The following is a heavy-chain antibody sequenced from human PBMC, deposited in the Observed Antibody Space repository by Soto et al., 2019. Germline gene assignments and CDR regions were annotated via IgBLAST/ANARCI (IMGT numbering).Heavy chain of an antibody. Sequence: ASVKVSCKASGYTFTIYAMHWVRQAPGQRLEWMGWINAGNGNTKYSQKFQGRVTITRDTSASTAYMELSSLRSEDTAVYYCARDNRWDYAFDIWGQGTMVTVSS. CDR2: INAGNGNT. J-gene: IGHJ3*02. D-gene: IGHD1-26*01. CDR1: GYTFTIYA. V-gene: IGHV1-3*01. CDR3: ARDNRWDYAFDI.